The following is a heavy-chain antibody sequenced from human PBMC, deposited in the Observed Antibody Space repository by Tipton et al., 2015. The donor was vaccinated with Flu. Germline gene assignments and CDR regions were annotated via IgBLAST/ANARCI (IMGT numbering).Heavy chain of an antibody. Sequence: QLVQSGAEVKKPDTSVRVSCKAFGYSFTDYYIHWVRQAPGQGLEWMGRINPNSGVTRYAQKFQGRVTMTKDTSISTAYMEVRGLRSDDTAIYYCSRDPVTYGDYCESFAVWGQGTLVTVSS. J-gene: IGHJ3*01. V-gene: IGHV1-2*06. CDR1: GYSFTDYY. CDR3: SRDPVTYGDYCESFAV. D-gene: IGHD4-17*01. CDR2: INPNSGVT.